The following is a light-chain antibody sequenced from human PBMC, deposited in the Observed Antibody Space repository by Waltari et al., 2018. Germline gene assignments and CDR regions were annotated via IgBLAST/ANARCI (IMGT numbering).Light chain of an antibody. V-gene: IGLV2-23*01. CDR2: EGS. CDR1: SRDVGRYNL. CDR3: CSYAGSSTYV. J-gene: IGLJ1*01. Sequence: QSALTQPASVSGSPGQSTTISCPGTSRDVGRYNLVSWYQQPPGKAPKPLIYEGSKRPSGVSNRFSGSKSGNTASLTISGLQAEDEADYYCCSYAGSSTYVFGTGTKVTVL.